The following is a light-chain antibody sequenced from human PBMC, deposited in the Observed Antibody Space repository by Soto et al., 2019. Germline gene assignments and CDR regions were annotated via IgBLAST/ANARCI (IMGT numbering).Light chain of an antibody. J-gene: IGKJ3*01. CDR2: GAS. Sequence: EIVLTQSPGTLSLSPGERATLPCRASQSISSSYLAWYQQKPGQAPRLLIYGASTRAPGIPDRFSGSGSGTDFTLTISRLEPEDFAVSYCQQYGSSPGLFTFGPGTKVDIK. V-gene: IGKV3-20*01. CDR1: QSISSSY. CDR3: QQYGSSPGLFT.